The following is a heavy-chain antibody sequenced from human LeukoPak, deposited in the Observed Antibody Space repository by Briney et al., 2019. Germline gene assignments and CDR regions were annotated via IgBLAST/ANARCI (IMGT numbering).Heavy chain of an antibody. J-gene: IGHJ4*02. CDR3: ARVAGSPDY. V-gene: IGHV4-61*01. D-gene: IGHD1-26*01. CDR1: GGSLSSSYYY. CDR2: AYYSGST. Sequence: SETLSLTCTVSGGSLSSSYYYWGWIRQPPGKGLEWIGYAYYSGSTTYNPSLKSRVTISVDTSKNQFSLKLSSVTAADTAVYYCARVAGSPDYWGQGTLVTVSS.